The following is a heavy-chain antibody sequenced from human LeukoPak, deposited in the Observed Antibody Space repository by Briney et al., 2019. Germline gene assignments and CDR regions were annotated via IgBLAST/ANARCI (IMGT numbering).Heavy chain of an antibody. V-gene: IGHV3-30*18. CDR3: AKGGSYYDSRLDY. D-gene: IGHD3-22*01. Sequence: GGSLRLSCAPSGFTFRSYGMHWVRQAPGKGLEWVALISYDGNNKYYADSVKGRFTISRDNSKNTLYLQMNSLRAEDTAVYYCAKGGSYYDSRLDYWGQGTLVTASS. CDR1: GFTFRSYG. CDR2: ISYDGNNK. J-gene: IGHJ4*02.